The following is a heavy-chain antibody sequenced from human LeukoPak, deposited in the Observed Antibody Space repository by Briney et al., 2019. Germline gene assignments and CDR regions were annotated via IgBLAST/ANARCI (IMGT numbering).Heavy chain of an antibody. J-gene: IGHJ4*02. D-gene: IGHD4-17*01. Sequence: GGSLRLSCAASGFTFSSYSMNWVRQAPGKGLEWVSYISSSSSTIYFADSVKGRFTISRDSAKNSLYLQMNSLRAEDTAVYYCARGHYGDYVPFDYWGQGTLVTVSS. V-gene: IGHV3-48*01. CDR3: ARGHYGDYVPFDY. CDR1: GFTFSSYS. CDR2: ISSSSSTI.